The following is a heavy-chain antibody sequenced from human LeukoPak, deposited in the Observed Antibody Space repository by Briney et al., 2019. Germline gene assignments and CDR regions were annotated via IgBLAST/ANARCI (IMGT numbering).Heavy chain of an antibody. CDR3: ARGRYRYGSGVGYFDY. CDR2: IYYSGST. V-gene: IGHV4-39*07. J-gene: IGHJ4*02. D-gene: IGHD3-10*01. CDR1: GGSISSSSYY. Sequence: PSETLSLTCTVSGGSISSSSYYWGWIRQPPGKGLEWIGSIYYSGSTYYNPSLKSRVTISVDTSKNQFSLKLSSVTAADTAVYYCARGRYRYGSGVGYFDYWGQGTLVTVSS.